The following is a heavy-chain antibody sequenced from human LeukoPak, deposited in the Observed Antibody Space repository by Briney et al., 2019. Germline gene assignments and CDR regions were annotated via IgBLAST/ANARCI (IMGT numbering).Heavy chain of an antibody. CDR3: ARAPQSPNKMVRAYYFDY. Sequence: PGGSLRLSCAASGFTVSSTYMSWVRQAPGKGLEWVSVIYTGGRTYYADSVKGRFTISRDNSKNTLYLQMNSLRAEDTAVYYCARAPQSPNKMVRAYYFDYWGQGTLVTVSS. V-gene: IGHV3-66*01. CDR2: IYTGGRT. D-gene: IGHD3-10*01. J-gene: IGHJ4*02. CDR1: GFTVSSTY.